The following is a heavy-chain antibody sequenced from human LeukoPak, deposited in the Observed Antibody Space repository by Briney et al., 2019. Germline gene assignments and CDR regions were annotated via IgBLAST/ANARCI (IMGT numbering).Heavy chain of an antibody. V-gene: IGHV3-7*01. CDR1: GFTFSSYW. D-gene: IGHD3-22*01. Sequence: GGSLRLSCAASGFTFSSYWMSWVRQASGKGLEWVANIKQDGSEKYYVDSVKGRFTISRDNAKNSLYLQMNSLRAEDTAVYYCARDRGDDSSGYQNGYFDYWGQGTLVTVSS. CDR2: IKQDGSEK. CDR3: ARDRGDDSSGYQNGYFDY. J-gene: IGHJ4*02.